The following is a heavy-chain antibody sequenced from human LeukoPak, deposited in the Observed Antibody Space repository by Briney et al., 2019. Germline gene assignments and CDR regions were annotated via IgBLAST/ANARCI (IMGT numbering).Heavy chain of an antibody. J-gene: IGHJ4*02. D-gene: IGHD1-26*01. CDR3: AKGVHSGSYDYFDY. V-gene: IGHV3-30*18. CDR2: ISDDGSNK. CDR1: GFSFYTYA. Sequence: GRSLRLSCAASGFSFYTYAMHWVRQAPGKGLEWVAGISDDGSNKYYADSVKGRFTISRDNSKNTVYLQMNSLRAEDTAVYYCAKGVHSGSYDYFDYWGQGTLVTVSS.